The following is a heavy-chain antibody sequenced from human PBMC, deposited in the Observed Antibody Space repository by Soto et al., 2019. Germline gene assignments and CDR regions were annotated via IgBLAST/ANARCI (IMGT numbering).Heavy chain of an antibody. CDR1: GGSISGSY. CDR3: ARTVAVPGXHIDY. J-gene: IGHJ4*02. V-gene: IGHV4-59*01. D-gene: IGHD6-19*01. Sequence: SDTLSLTFSVSGGSISGSYWSWIRQSPGKGLEWLCYVYYTGSTNYRPSLRSRVSISVDMSKNEFSLRLSSVTAADTAVYFCARTVAVPGXHIDYWCKGTQXTXS. CDR2: VYYTGST.